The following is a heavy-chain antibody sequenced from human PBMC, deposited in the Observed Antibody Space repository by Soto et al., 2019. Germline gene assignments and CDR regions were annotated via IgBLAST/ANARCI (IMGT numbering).Heavy chain of an antibody. D-gene: IGHD2-2*01. CDR1: GFTFSSYG. V-gene: IGHV3-30*18. CDR3: AKGRYCSSTSCYGYFQH. CDR2: ISYDGSNK. Sequence: QVQLVESGGGVVQPGRSLRLSCAASGFTFSSYGMHWVRQAPGKGLEWVAVISYDGSNKYYADSVKGRFTISRDNSKNTLYLQMNSLRADDTAVYYCAKGRYCSSTSCYGYFQHWGQGTLVTVSS. J-gene: IGHJ1*01.